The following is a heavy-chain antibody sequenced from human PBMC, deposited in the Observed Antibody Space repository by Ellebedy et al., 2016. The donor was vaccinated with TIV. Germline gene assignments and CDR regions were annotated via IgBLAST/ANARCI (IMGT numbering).Heavy chain of an antibody. CDR2: IYSGGST. D-gene: IGHD3-22*01. V-gene: IGHV3-53*01. CDR1: GFTVSSNC. J-gene: IGHJ4*02. Sequence: GESLKISXAASGFTVSSNCMSWVRQAPGKGLEWVSVIYSGGSTYYADSVKGRFTISRDNSKNTLYLQMNSLRAEDTAVYYCAREDRTYYYDSSGYDIWGQGTLVTVSS. CDR3: AREDRTYYYDSSGYDI.